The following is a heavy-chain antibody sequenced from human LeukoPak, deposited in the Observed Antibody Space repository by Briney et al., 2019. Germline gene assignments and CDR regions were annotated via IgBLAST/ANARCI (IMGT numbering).Heavy chain of an antibody. J-gene: IGHJ4*02. CDR1: GYTFTGYY. Sequence: AASVKVSCKSSGYTFTGYYIHWVRQAPGQGLEWMGWINSDSGATHYAQTFQGRVTMTRDTSISTAYMELSRLRSDDTAVYYCARGSSWFYFDYWGQGPLVTVSS. V-gene: IGHV1-2*02. CDR3: ARGSSWFYFDY. D-gene: IGHD6-13*01. CDR2: INSDSGAT.